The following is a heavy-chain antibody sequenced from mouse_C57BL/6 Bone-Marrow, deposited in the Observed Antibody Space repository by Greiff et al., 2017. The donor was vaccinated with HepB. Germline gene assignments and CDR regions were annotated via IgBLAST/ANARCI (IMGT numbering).Heavy chain of an antibody. J-gene: IGHJ4*01. CDR3: ARDHYSNPDYYAMDY. CDR1: GYTFTSYW. V-gene: IGHV1-69*01. CDR2: IDPSDSYT. Sequence: QVQLQQPGAELVMPGASVKLSCKASGYTFTSYWMHWVKQRPGQGLEWIGEIDPSDSYTNYNQKFKGKSTLTVDKSSSTAYMQLSSLTSEDSAVYYCARDHYSNPDYYAMDYWGQGTSVTVSS. D-gene: IGHD2-5*01.